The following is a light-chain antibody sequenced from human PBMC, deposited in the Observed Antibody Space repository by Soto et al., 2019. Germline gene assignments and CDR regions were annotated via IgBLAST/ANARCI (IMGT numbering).Light chain of an antibody. CDR1: RDISVY. Sequence: DIQMTQSPSSLSASVGDRVTITCQASRDISVYLNWYQQKPGKAPKLLIYAASTLQSGVPSRFSGSGSGTDFTLTINSLQPEDVATYSCQKYSSVPVFGPGTKVEIK. J-gene: IGKJ3*01. CDR2: AAS. V-gene: IGKV1-27*01. CDR3: QKYSSVPV.